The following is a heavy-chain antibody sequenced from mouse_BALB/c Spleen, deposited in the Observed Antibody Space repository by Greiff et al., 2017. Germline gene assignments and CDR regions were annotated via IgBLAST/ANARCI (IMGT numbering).Heavy chain of an antibody. Sequence: EVKLEESGPGLVKPSQSLSLTCSVTGYSITSGYYWNWIRQFPGNKLEWMGYISYDGSNNYNPSLKNRISITRDTSKNQFFLKLNSVTTEDTATYYCARSMPGFAYWGQGTLVTVSA. D-gene: IGHD2-3*01. J-gene: IGHJ3*01. V-gene: IGHV3-6*02. CDR2: ISYDGSN. CDR3: ARSMPGFAY. CDR1: GYSITSGYY.